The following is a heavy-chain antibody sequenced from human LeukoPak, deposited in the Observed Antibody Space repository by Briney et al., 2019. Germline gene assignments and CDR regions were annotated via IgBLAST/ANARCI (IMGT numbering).Heavy chain of an antibody. D-gene: IGHD3-3*01. CDR3: ARGGAIFGVDFDY. Sequence: PGVSLRLSCAASGFTFSSYWMSWVRQAPGKGLEWVANIKQDGSEKYYVDSVKGRFTISRDNAKNSLYLQMNSLRAEDTAVYYCARGGAIFGVDFDYWGQGTLVTVSS. V-gene: IGHV3-7*01. CDR2: IKQDGSEK. J-gene: IGHJ4*02. CDR1: GFTFSSYW.